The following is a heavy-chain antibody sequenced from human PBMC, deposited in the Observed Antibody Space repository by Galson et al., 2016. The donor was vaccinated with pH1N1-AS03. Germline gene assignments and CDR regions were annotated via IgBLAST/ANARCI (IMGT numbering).Heavy chain of an antibody. D-gene: IGHD2-21*01. CDR3: ARKRPTYFDY. V-gene: IGHV3-7*01. Sequence: GSLRLSCAASGFTFSSYWMSWVRQAPGKGLEWVANIKVDGSEKYYVDSVKGRFIISRDNTKNSLYLQVNSLRAEDTAVYYCARKRPTYFDYWGQGTLVTVSS. CDR1: GFTFSSYW. J-gene: IGHJ4*02. CDR2: IKVDGSEK.